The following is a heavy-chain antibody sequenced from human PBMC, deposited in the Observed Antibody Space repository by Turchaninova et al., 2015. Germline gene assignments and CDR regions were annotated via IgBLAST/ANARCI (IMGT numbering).Heavy chain of an antibody. CDR3: ARMLGCSSGCSCTNFEY. V-gene: IGHV3-48*03. CDR1: GVTFYNYK. D-gene: IGHD2-15*01. Sequence: DVQLVESGGGLVQPGGSLRLPCAISGVTFYNYKMTWVRPAPWEGRGGLSSIISVGINKYHSVSVRGRLTISRDKAKKSLFLEMNSLGGEDTAVYYCARMLGCSSGCSCTNFEYWGQGTLVTVSS. CDR2: IISVGINK. J-gene: IGHJ4*02.